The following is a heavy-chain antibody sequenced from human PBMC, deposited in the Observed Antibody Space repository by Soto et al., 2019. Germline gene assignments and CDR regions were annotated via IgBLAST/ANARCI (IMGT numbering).Heavy chain of an antibody. CDR3: TREQSDDNYFDP. V-gene: IGHV4-61*08. J-gene: IGHJ5*02. CDR1: GGSISSGGYY. CDR2: IYYSGGT. D-gene: IGHD6-19*01. Sequence: SETLSLTCIVSGGSISSGGYYWNWIRQHPGKGLEWIGYIYYSGGTNYNPSLKSRVTISLDKSKSQFSLRLISVTAADTAVYYCTREQSDDNYFDPWGQGTLVTVSS.